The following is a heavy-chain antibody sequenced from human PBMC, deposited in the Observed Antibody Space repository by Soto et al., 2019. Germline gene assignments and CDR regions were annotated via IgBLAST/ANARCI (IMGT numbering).Heavy chain of an antibody. CDR3: ARHIVAAAEDYYYGMDV. CDR2: IDPSDSYT. V-gene: IGHV5-10-1*01. CDR1: GYSFTSYW. J-gene: IGHJ6*02. D-gene: IGHD6-13*01. Sequence: PGEFLKISCKGSGYSFTSYWISWVRQMPGKGLEWRGRIDPSDSYTNYSPSFQGHVTISADKSISTAYLQWSSLKASDTAMYYCARHIVAAAEDYYYGMDVWGQGTTVTVS.